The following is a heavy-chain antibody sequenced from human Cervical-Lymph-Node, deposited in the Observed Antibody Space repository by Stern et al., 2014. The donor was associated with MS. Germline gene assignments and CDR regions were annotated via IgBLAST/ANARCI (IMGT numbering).Heavy chain of an antibody. CDR1: GGSIRDYY. CDR3: ASRGY. Sequence: VQLVESGPRLVKPSETLSLTCTVSGGSIRDYYWSWIRQPPGKGLEWIGYIYYSGSTNYSPSLRSRVTISVDTSKNQFSLKLSSVTAADTAVYYCASRGYWGQGTLVTVSS. V-gene: IGHV4-59*01. CDR2: IYYSGST. J-gene: IGHJ4*02.